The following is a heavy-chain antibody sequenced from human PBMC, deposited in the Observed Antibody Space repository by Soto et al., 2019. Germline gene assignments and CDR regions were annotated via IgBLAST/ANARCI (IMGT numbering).Heavy chain of an antibody. CDR2: IDPSDSYT. Sequence: PGESLKISCKGSGYSFTSYWISWVRQMPGKGLEWMGRIDPSDSYTNYSPSFQGHVTISADKSISTAYLQWSSLKASDTAMYYCARSALVTPYSGYDYNWFDPWGQGTLVTVS. V-gene: IGHV5-10-1*01. CDR3: ARSALVTPYSGYDYNWFDP. D-gene: IGHD5-12*01. CDR1: GYSFTSYW. J-gene: IGHJ5*02.